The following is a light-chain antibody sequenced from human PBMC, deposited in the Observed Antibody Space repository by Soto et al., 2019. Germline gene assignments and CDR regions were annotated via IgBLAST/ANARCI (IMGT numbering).Light chain of an antibody. V-gene: IGLV2-14*02. CDR3: NSYTSSSSFV. CDR2: EVS. CDR1: SSDVGSYNL. Sequence: QSAPTQPASVSGSPGQSITISCTGTSSDVGSYNLVSWYQHHPGKAPKFMIYEVSNRPSGVSDRFSGSKSGNTASLAISGLQPEDEADYYCNSYTSSSSFVFGTGTKLTVL. J-gene: IGLJ1*01.